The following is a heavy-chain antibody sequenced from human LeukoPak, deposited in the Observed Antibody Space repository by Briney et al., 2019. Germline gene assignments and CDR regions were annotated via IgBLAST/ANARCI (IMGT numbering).Heavy chain of an antibody. CDR1: GFTFSDYN. CDR2: ITNGGSTI. D-gene: IGHD3-9*01. J-gene: IGHJ6*02. Sequence: PGGSLRLCCAASGFTFSDYNTNWVRQAPGKGLEWVSYITNGGSTIHHADSVKGRFTISRDNAKKTLYLQMNSVRAEDTTVYYCARSIGLTGGGVDVWGQGTTVTVSS. CDR3: ARSIGLTGGGVDV. V-gene: IGHV3-11*01.